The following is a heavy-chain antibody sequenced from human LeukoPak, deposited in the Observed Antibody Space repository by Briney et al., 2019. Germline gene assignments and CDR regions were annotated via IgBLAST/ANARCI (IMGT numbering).Heavy chain of an antibody. Sequence: PSETLSLTCTVSGGSINNYYWSWIRQPPGKGLEWIGHIYYSGSTNYSPSLKSRVTIPVDTSKNQFSLRLSSVTAADTAVYFCARVSPGIAVAGSNWFDPWGQGTLVTVSS. J-gene: IGHJ5*02. CDR2: IYYSGST. D-gene: IGHD6-19*01. V-gene: IGHV4-59*01. CDR3: ARVSPGIAVAGSNWFDP. CDR1: GGSINNYY.